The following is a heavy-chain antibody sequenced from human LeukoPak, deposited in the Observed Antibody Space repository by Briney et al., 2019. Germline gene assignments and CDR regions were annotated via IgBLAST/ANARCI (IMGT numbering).Heavy chain of an antibody. J-gene: IGHJ3*02. Sequence: GRSLRLSCAASGFTFSSYGMHWVRQAPGKGLEWVAVIWYDGSKKYYADSVKGRFTISRDNSKNTLYLQMNSLRAEDTAVYYCWREGWNEGMVAFDIWGQGTMVTVSS. CDR3: WREGWNEGMVAFDI. CDR1: GFTFSSYG. V-gene: IGHV3-33*01. D-gene: IGHD1-1*01. CDR2: IWYDGSKK.